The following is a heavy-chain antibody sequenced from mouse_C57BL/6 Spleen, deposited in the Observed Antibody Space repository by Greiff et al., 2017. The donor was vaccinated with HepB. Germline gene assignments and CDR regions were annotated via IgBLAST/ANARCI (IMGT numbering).Heavy chain of an antibody. Sequence: EVQLQQSGAELVRPGASVKLSCTASGFNIKDDYMHWVKQRPEQGLEWIGWIDPENGDTEYASKFQGKATITADTSSNTAYLQLSSLTSEDTAVYYCTFYYGSSYSYAMDYWGQGTSVTVSS. J-gene: IGHJ4*01. V-gene: IGHV14-4*01. CDR1: GFNIKDDY. CDR3: TFYYGSSYSYAMDY. D-gene: IGHD1-1*01. CDR2: IDPENGDT.